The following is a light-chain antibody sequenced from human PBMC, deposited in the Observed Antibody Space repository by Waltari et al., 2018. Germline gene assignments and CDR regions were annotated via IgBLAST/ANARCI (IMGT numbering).Light chain of an antibody. CDR2: LVS. V-gene: IGKV2-28*01. J-gene: IGKJ1*01. CDR3: MQARQTPWT. CDR1: QSLLHSSGNTF. Sequence: DIVMTQSPLSLSDTPGEPASIYCRSSQSLLHSSGNTFLDWYLQKPGQSPQLLIYLVSNRASGVPDRFSGSGSGTDFTLKISRVEAEDVGVYFCMQARQTPWTFGQGTKVEIK.